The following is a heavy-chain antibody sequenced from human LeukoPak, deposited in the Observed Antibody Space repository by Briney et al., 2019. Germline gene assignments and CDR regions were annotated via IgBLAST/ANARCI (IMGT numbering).Heavy chain of an antibody. J-gene: IGHJ5*02. Sequence: GGSLRLSCAASGFTFSSYGMHWVRQAPGKGLEWVAVIWYDGSNKYYADSVKGRFTISRDNSKNTLYLQMNSLRAEDTAVYYCARERLDCTNGVCWLSSRFDPRGQGTLVTVSS. V-gene: IGHV3-33*01. CDR3: ARERLDCTNGVCWLSSRFDP. CDR2: IWYDGSNK. D-gene: IGHD2-8*01. CDR1: GFTFSSYG.